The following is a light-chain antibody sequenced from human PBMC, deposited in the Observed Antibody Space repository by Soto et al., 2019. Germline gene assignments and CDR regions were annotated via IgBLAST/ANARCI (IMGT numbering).Light chain of an antibody. CDR3: QQGNTLSLT. CDR2: AAS. CDR1: QGISSW. J-gene: IGKJ4*01. Sequence: DIQMTQSPSSVSASVGDRVTIPCRASQGISSWLAWYQQKPGKAPKLLIYAASGLPSGVPSRFSGSGSGTDFTLTISCLQPADSGTYYCQQGNTLSLTFGGGTKVEIK. V-gene: IGKV1-12*01.